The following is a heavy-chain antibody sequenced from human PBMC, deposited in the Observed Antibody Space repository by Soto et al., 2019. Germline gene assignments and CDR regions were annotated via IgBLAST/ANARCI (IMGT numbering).Heavy chain of an antibody. CDR1: GGSISIGGYY. J-gene: IGHJ3*02. Sequence: SETLSLTCTVSGGSISIGGYYWIWIRQHPGKGLEWIGYIYYSGSTYYNPSLKSRVTISVDTSKNQFSLKLSSVTAADTAVYYCARVLREPGAFDIWGQGTMVTVS. CDR3: ARVLREPGAFDI. V-gene: IGHV4-31*03. CDR2: IYYSGST.